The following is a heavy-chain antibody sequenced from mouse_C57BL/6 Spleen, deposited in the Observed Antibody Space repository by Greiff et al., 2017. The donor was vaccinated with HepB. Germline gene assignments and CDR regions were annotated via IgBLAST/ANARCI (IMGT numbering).Heavy chain of an antibody. CDR1: GYTFTSYW. CDR2: IHPNSGST. D-gene: IGHD2-12*01. V-gene: IGHV1-64*01. CDR3: ASLRRWYFDV. Sequence: VKLQQPGAELVKPGASVKLSCKASGYTFTSYWMHWVKQRPGQGLEWIGMIHPNSGSTNYNEKFKSKATLTVDKSSSTAYMQLSSLTSEDSAVYYCASLRRWYFDVWGTGTTVTVSS. J-gene: IGHJ1*03.